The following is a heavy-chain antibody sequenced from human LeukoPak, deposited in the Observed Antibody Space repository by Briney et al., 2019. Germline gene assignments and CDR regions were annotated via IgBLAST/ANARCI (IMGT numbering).Heavy chain of an antibody. V-gene: IGHV4-39*01. CDR2: IYDSGNT. D-gene: IGHD6-13*01. CDR1: GGSISSSAYS. CDR3: ARQYGHGYSSTWYFDY. Sequence: PSETLSLTCTVSGGSISSSAYSWGWIRQPPGKGLDWIGNIYDSGNTYYNPSLKSRVTISVDTSKNQFSLKLNSVTAADTAVYYCARQYGHGYSSTWYFDYWGQGTLVTVSS. J-gene: IGHJ4*02.